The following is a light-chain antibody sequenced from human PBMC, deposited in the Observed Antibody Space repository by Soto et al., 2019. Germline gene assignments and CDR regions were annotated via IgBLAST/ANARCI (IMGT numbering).Light chain of an antibody. CDR1: QSISTY. CDR3: QQSHSTPFT. V-gene: IGKV1-39*01. Sequence: DIQMTQSPSSLSASVGDRVTITCRASQSISTYLNWYQQKPGKAPKLLVSTASSLQSGVPSRFSGSGSGTDFTLTISSLQPEDFATYYCQQSHSTPFTFGPGTKVDIK. J-gene: IGKJ3*01. CDR2: TAS.